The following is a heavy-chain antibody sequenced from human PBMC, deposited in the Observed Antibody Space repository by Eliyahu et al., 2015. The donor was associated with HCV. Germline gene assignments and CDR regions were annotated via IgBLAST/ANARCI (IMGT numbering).Heavy chain of an antibody. CDR3: ASIYDYVWGASGGLDY. Sequence: EVQLVESGGGLVQPGGSLRLSCAASGFSFSXYXMNWVRQAPGKGLGWVSYISSSSGTIYYADSVRGRFTIFRDNAKSSLYLQMNSLRAEDTAVYYCASIYDYVWGASGGLDYWGQGTLVTVSS. V-gene: IGHV3-48*01. CDR2: ISSSSGTI. D-gene: IGHD3-16*01. J-gene: IGHJ4*02. CDR1: GFSFSXYX.